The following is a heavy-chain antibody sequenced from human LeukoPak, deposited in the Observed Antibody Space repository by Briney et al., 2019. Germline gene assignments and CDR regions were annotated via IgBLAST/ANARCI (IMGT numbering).Heavy chain of an antibody. CDR1: GFTFDDYA. V-gene: IGHV3-9*01. CDR2: ISWNSGNI. CDR3: AKGVSGIVGATAHFDY. Sequence: GGSLRLSCAASGFTFDDYAMHWVRQAPGKGLEWVSGISWNSGNIGYADSVKGRFTISRDNAKNSLYLQMNSLRAEDTALYYCAKGVSGIVGATAHFDYWGQGTLVTVSS. D-gene: IGHD1-26*01. J-gene: IGHJ4*02.